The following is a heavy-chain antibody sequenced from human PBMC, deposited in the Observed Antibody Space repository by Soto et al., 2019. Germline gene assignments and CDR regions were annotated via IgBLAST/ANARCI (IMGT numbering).Heavy chain of an antibody. CDR2: IWYDGSNK. Sequence: GGSLRLSCAASGFTFSSYGMHWVRQAPGKGLEWVAVIWYDGSNKYYADSVKGRFTISRDNSKNTLYLQMNSLRAEDTAVYYCARGGRDGYNYDAFDIWGQGTMVTVSS. V-gene: IGHV3-33*01. CDR3: ARGGRDGYNYDAFDI. D-gene: IGHD5-12*01. CDR1: GFTFSSYG. J-gene: IGHJ3*02.